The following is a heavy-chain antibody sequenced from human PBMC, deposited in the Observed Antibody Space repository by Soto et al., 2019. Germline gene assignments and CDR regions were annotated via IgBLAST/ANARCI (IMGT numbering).Heavy chain of an antibody. CDR2: IIPIFGTA. CDR3: ASPDILATINDAFDI. Sequence: ASVKVSCKASVGTFSSYDISWVRQAPGQGLEWMGGIIPIFGTANYAQKFQGRVTITADESTSTAYMELSSLRSEDTAVYYCASPDILATINDAFDIWGQGTMVTVSS. V-gene: IGHV1-69*01. J-gene: IGHJ3*02. CDR1: VGTFSSYD. D-gene: IGHD5-12*01.